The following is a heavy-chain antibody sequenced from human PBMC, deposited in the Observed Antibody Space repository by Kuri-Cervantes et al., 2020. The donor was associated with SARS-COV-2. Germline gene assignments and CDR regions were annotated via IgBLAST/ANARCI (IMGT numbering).Heavy chain of an antibody. CDR3: ALAAAY. CDR2: INSDGSST. CDR1: GFTFDDYA. Sequence: GESLKISCAASGFTFDDYAMHWVRQAPGKGLVWVSRINSDGSSTSYADSVKGRFTIPRDNAKNTLYLQMNSLRAEDTAVYYCALAAAYWGQGTLVTVSS. V-gene: IGHV3-74*01. D-gene: IGHD6-13*01. J-gene: IGHJ4*02.